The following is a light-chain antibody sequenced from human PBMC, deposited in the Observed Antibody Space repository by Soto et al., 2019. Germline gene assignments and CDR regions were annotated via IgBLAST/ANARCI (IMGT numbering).Light chain of an antibody. J-gene: IGLJ3*02. CDR2: DNS. CDR1: SSNIGSNT. Sequence: QSVLTQPPSASGTPGQRVTISCSGSSSNIGSNTVNWYQQLPGTAPKLLIYDNSERPSGIPDRFSGSKSGTSATLGITGLQTGDEADYYCGTWDNSLSTGVFGGGTKVTVL. CDR3: GTWDNSLSTGV. V-gene: IGLV1-51*01.